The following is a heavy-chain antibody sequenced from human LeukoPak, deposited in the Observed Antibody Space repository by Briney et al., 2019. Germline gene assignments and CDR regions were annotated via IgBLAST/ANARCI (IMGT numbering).Heavy chain of an antibody. D-gene: IGHD4-17*01. CDR3: ARSGWASTVSYHYYYMDV. J-gene: IGHJ6*03. CDR2: ISVYNGNT. CDR1: GYTFTSYG. V-gene: IGHV1-18*01. Sequence: GASVKVSCKASGYTFTSYGISWVRQAPGQGLEWMGWISVYNGNTNYAQKLQGRVTMTTDTSTSTAYMELRSLRSDDTAVYHCARSGWASTVSYHYYYMDVWGKGTTVTVSS.